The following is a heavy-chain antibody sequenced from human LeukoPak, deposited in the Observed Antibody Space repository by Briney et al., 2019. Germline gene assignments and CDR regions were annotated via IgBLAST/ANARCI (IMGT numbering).Heavy chain of an antibody. CDR1: GFTFSNVW. CDR3: TTRVITPFGGININDC. J-gene: IGHJ4*02. Sequence: PGGSLRLSCAASGFTFSNVWMNWIRQAPGKGLEWVGRIKSKTAGGTIDYAAPVKGRFIISRDDSRNTLYLQMNSLKTEDTGVYYCTTRVITPFGGININDCWGQGTLVTVSS. CDR2: IKSKTAGGTI. D-gene: IGHD3-16*01. V-gene: IGHV3-15*07.